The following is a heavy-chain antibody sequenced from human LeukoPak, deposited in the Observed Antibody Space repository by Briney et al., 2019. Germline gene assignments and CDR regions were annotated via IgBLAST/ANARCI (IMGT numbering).Heavy chain of an antibody. CDR2: IIPIFGTA. J-gene: IGHJ4*02. CDR1: GGTFSSYA. V-gene: IGHV1-69*05. D-gene: IGHD1-7*01. Sequence: ASVKVSCKASGGTFSSYAISWVRQAPGQGLEWMGGIIPIFGTANYAQKFQGRVTITTDESTSAAYMELSSLRSEDTAVYYCALSGRAGTTIRLDYWGQGTLVTVSS. CDR3: ALSGRAGTTIRLDY.